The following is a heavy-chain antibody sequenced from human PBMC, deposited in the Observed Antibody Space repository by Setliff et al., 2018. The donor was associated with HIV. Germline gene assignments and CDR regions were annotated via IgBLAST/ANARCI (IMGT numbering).Heavy chain of an antibody. CDR1: GYNSNTYG. CDR3: ARANSLLQYNEGWSPENPFNI. J-gene: IGHJ4*03. CDR2: VSGFNAKT. V-gene: IGHV1-18*01. Sequence: GASVKVSCKASGYNSNTYGVSWVRQAPGQGPEWMGWVSGFNAKTLYAPKFQDRVTLTTDTSTTTAHMELRSLRIDDTAIYYCARANSLLQYNEGWSPENPFNIWGQGTLVTVSS. D-gene: IGHD1-20*01.